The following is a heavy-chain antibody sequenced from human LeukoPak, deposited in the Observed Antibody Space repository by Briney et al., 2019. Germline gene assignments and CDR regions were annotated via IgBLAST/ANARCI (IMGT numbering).Heavy chain of an antibody. CDR3: ARVSSGWSRIEYYFDY. D-gene: IGHD6-19*01. CDR1: GFTFSSYW. CDR2: IKQDGSEK. J-gene: IGHJ4*02. V-gene: IGHV3-7*01. Sequence: GGSLRLSCAASGFTFSSYWMSWVRQAPGKGLEWVANIKQDGSEKYYVDSVKGRFTISRDNAKNSLYLQMNSLRAEDTAVYYCARVSSGWSRIEYYFDYWGQGTLVTVSS.